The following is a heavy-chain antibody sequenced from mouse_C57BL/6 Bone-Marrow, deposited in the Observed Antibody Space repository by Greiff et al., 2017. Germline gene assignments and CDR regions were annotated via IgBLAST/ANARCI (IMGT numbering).Heavy chain of an antibody. CDR3: AREVYYGSSYYFDY. Sequence: VQLQQPGAELVMPGASVTLSCKASGYTFTSYWMHWVKQRPGQGLEWIGEIDPSDSYTNYNQKFKGKSTLTVDKSSSTAYMQLSSLTSEDSAVYYCAREVYYGSSYYFDYGGQGTTLTVSS. D-gene: IGHD1-1*01. J-gene: IGHJ2*01. V-gene: IGHV1-69*01. CDR1: GYTFTSYW. CDR2: IDPSDSYT.